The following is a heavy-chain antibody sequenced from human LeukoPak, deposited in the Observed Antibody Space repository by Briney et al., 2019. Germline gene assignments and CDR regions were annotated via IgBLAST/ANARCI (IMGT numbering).Heavy chain of an antibody. V-gene: IGHV4-39*01. CDR3: ARLGKRWLHRHGVDY. D-gene: IGHD5-24*01. CDR1: GGSISSSSYY. CDR2: IYYSGST. Sequence: SETLSLTXTVSGGSISSSSYYWGWIRQPPGKGLEWIGSIYYSGSTYYNPSLKSRVTISVDTSKNQFSLKLSSVTAADTAVCYCARLGKRWLHRHGVDYWGQGTLVTVSS. J-gene: IGHJ4*02.